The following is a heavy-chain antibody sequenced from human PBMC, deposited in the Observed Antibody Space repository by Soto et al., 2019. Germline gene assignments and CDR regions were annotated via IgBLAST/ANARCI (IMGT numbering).Heavy chain of an antibody. CDR2: ISYDGSNK. V-gene: IGHV3-30-3*01. CDR3: GMPPSYYDFWSGYFDY. Sequence: QLVESGGGVVQPGRSLRLSCAASGFTFSSYAMHWVRQAPGKGLEWVAVISYDGSNKYYADSVKGRFTISRDNSKNTLYLQMNSLRAEDTAVYYCGMPPSYYDFWSGYFDYWGQGTLVTVSS. D-gene: IGHD3-3*01. CDR1: GFTFSSYA. J-gene: IGHJ4*02.